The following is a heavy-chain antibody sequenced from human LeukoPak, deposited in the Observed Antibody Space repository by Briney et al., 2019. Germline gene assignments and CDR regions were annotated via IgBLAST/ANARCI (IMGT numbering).Heavy chain of an antibody. CDR1: GGSISSSNYY. CDR3: ARGDYVWGSYRYYFDY. D-gene: IGHD3-16*02. V-gene: IGHV4-39*01. CDR2: IYCSGCT. Sequence: PSETLSLTCTVSGGSISSSNYYWGWIRQPPGKGLEWIGSIYCSGCTHYNPSLKSRLTISVDTSKNQFSLKLSSVTAADTAVYYCARGDYVWGSYRYYFDYWGQGTLVTVSS. J-gene: IGHJ4*02.